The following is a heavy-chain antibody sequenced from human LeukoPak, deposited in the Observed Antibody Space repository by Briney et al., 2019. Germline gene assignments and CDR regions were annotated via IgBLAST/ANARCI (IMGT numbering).Heavy chain of an antibody. V-gene: IGHV3-21*01. D-gene: IGHD2-2*01. CDR1: GFTFSRYS. CDR2: ISSSSSYI. Sequence: PGGSLRLSCAASGFTFSRYSMNWVRQAPGKGLEWVSSISSSSSYIYYADSVKGRFTISRDNAKNSLYLQMNSLRAEDTAVYYCARDPSIVVVPAARRNWFDPWGQGTLVTVSS. J-gene: IGHJ5*02. CDR3: ARDPSIVVVPAARRNWFDP.